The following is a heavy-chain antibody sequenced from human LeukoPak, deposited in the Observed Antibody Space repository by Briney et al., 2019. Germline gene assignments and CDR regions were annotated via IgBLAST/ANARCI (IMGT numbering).Heavy chain of an antibody. Sequence: AASVKVSWKASGYTFSGHFLHWVRQAPGQGLEWTGWINPGSGGTNFAQKFQGRVTMTRDTSISTAYMELSRLRSDDTAVYYCARERVSASYYYYYMDVWGKGTTVTVSS. CDR1: GYTFSGHF. CDR2: INPGSGGT. V-gene: IGHV1-2*02. J-gene: IGHJ6*03. CDR3: ARERVSASYYYYYMDV.